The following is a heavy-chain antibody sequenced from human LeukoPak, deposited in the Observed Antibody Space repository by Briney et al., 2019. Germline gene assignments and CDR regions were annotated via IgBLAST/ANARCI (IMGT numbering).Heavy chain of an antibody. CDR2: INHSGST. CDR3: ARALPRGYSGYDYGDY. V-gene: IGHV4-34*01. CDR1: GGSFSGYY. Sequence: KASETLSLTCAVYGGSFSGYYWSWIRQPPGKGLEWIGEINHSGSTNYNPSLKSRVTISVDTSKNQFSLKLSSVTAADTAVYYCARALPRGYSGYDYGDYWGQGTLVTVSS. J-gene: IGHJ4*02. D-gene: IGHD5-12*01.